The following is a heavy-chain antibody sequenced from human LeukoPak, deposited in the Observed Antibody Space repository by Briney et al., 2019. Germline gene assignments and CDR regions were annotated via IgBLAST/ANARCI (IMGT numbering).Heavy chain of an antibody. J-gene: IGHJ4*02. CDR3: ARAAAGDSDY. Sequence: LETLSLTCAVYGGSFSGYYWSWIRQPPGKGLEWIGEINHSGSTNYNPSLKSRVTISVDTSKNQFSLKLSSVTAADTAVYYCARAAAGDSDYWGQGTLVTVSS. V-gene: IGHV4-34*01. CDR1: GGSFSGYY. CDR2: INHSGST. D-gene: IGHD7-27*01.